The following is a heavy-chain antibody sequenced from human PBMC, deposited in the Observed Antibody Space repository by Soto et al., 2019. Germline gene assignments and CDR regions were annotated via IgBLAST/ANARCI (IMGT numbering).Heavy chain of an antibody. CDR1: GGSISSGDYY. CDR3: ARARLEQHSPPLFDY. Sequence: QVQLQESGPGLVKPSQTLSLTCTVSGGSISSGDYYWSWIRQPPGKGLEWIGYIYYSGSTYYNPSLRSLVTIAVDTSKNQFSLKLSSVTAADTAVYYCARARLEQHSPPLFDYWGQGTLVTVSS. CDR2: IYYSGST. D-gene: IGHD3-3*01. J-gene: IGHJ4*02. V-gene: IGHV4-30-4*01.